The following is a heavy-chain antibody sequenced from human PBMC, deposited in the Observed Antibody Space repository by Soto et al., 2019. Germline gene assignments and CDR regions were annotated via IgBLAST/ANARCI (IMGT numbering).Heavy chain of an antibody. J-gene: IGHJ3*02. Sequence: QVQLQESGPGLVKPSQTLSLTCTVSGGSISSGGYYWSWIRQHPGKGLEWIGYIYYSGSTYYNPSLMSRVTISVDTSKNQFSLKLSSVTAADTAVYYCARGSEYYDYVWGSYRYIGAFDIWGQGTMVTVSS. D-gene: IGHD3-16*02. V-gene: IGHV4-31*03. CDR3: ARGSEYYDYVWGSYRYIGAFDI. CDR1: GGSISSGGYY. CDR2: IYYSGST.